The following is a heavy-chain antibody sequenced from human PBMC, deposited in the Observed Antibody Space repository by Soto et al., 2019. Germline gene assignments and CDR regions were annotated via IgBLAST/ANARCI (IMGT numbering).Heavy chain of an antibody. CDR2: IIPILGIA. V-gene: IGHV1-69*02. Sequence: SVKVSCKASGGTFSSYTISWVRQAPGQGLEWMGRIIPILGIANYAQKFQGRVTITADKSTSTAYMELSSLRSEDTAVYYCARGDCSSTSCYDAFDIWGQGTMVTVSS. CDR3: ARGDCSSTSCYDAFDI. D-gene: IGHD2-2*01. J-gene: IGHJ3*02. CDR1: GGTFSSYT.